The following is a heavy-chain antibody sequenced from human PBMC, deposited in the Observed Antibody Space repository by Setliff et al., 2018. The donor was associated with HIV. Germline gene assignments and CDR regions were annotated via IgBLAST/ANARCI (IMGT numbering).Heavy chain of an antibody. J-gene: IGHJ3*02. V-gene: IGHV1-69*05. CDR3: AKGGGLSFRYHDWFVKI. CDR2: IIPMFGTL. D-gene: IGHD3-9*01. CDR1: GGTFSSYA. Sequence: SVKVSCKASGGTFSSYAISWVRQAPGQGLEWMGGIIPMFGTLNFAQKFQGRVTITTDESTSTAYMELNSLRSEDTAVYYCAKGGGLSFRYHDWFVKIWGQGTLVTVSS.